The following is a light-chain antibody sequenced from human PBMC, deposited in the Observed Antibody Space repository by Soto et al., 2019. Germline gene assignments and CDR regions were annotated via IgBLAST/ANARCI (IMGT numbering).Light chain of an antibody. V-gene: IGKV3-20*01. CDR3: QKYASSPLT. CDR2: SAS. J-gene: IGKJ4*01. CDR1: QSISSLY. Sequence: EIVLTQSPGTLSLSPGERATLSCGTSQSISSLYLAWYQQKPGQAPSLLMYSASSRATGIPDRFSGSGSGTDFTLTISRLEPEDFAVYYCQKYASSPLTFVGGT.